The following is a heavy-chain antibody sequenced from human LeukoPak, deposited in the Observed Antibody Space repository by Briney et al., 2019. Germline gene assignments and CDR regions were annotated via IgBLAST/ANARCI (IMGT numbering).Heavy chain of an antibody. Sequence: PSETLSLTCTVSGGSISGYYWSWIRQSPEKGLEWIGYMYNSGSTKYNPSLKSRATISVDTSKNQFSLKLNSVTAADTAVYYCASGSYYFDYWGQGTLVTVSS. D-gene: IGHD1-26*01. V-gene: IGHV4-59*08. CDR3: ASGSYYFDY. CDR2: MYNSGST. J-gene: IGHJ4*02. CDR1: GGSISGYY.